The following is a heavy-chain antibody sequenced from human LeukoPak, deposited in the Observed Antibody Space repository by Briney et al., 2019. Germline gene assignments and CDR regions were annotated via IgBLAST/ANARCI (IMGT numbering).Heavy chain of an antibody. CDR2: IIPIFGTA. CDR1: GGTFSSYA. J-gene: IGHJ4*02. V-gene: IGHV1-69*13. Sequence: GASVKVSCKASGGTFSSYAISWVRQAPGQGLEWMGGIIPIFGTANYAQKFQGRVTITADESTSTAYMELSSLRSEDTAVYYCARDRPDYCGGDCYGEADFDYWGQGTLVTVSS. CDR3: ARDRPDYCGGDCYGEADFDY. D-gene: IGHD2-21*02.